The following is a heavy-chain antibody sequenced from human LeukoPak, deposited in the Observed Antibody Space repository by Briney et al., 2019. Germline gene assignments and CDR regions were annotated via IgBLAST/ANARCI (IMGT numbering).Heavy chain of an antibody. D-gene: IGHD3-10*01. CDR3: AKGVRGVINAFDI. CDR1: GFTFSSYG. CDR2: ISGSGGST. J-gene: IGHJ3*02. Sequence: GGTLRLSCAASGFTFSSYGMSWVRQAPGKGLEWVSAISGSGGSTYYADSVKGRFTISRDNSKNTLYLQMNSLRAEDTAVCYCAKGVRGVINAFDIWGQGTMVTVSS. V-gene: IGHV3-23*01.